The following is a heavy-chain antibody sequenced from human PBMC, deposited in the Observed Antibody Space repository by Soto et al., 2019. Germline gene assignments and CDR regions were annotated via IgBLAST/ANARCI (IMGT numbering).Heavy chain of an antibody. D-gene: IGHD6-19*01. J-gene: IGHJ6*02. V-gene: IGHV4-31*03. CDR2: IYYSGST. CDR1: GGSISSGGYY. Sequence: QVQLQESGPGLVKPSQTLSLTCTVSGGSISSGGYYWSWIRQHPGKGLEWIGYIYYSGSTYYNPSLKSRVTISVDTSKNQFSLKLSSVTAADTAVYYCARDGGAVAGTAAPVNYYYGMDVWGQGTTVTVSS. CDR3: ARDGGAVAGTAAPVNYYYGMDV.